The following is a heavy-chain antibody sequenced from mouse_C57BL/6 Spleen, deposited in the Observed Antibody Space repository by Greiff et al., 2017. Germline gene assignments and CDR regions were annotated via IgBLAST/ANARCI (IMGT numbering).Heavy chain of an antibody. CDR2: INPTNGGT. J-gene: IGHJ2*01. V-gene: IGHV1-22*01. Sequence: EVQLQESGPELVKPGASVKMSCKASGYTFTDYNMHWVKQSHGKSLEWIGYINPTNGGTSYNRKFKGKATLTVNKSSSTAYMELRSLTSEDSAVYYCARDYYGSVDYWGQGTTLTVSS. D-gene: IGHD1-1*01. CDR1: GYTFTDYN. CDR3: ARDYYGSVDY.